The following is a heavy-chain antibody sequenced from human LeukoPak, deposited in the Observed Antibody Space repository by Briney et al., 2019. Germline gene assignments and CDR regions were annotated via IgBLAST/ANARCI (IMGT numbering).Heavy chain of an antibody. Sequence: PSETLSLTCTVSGGSISSYYWSWIRQPAGKGLEWIGRIYTSGSTNYNPSLKSRVTMSVDTSKNQFSLKLSSVTAADTAVYYCAREPTVTTYLSWFDPWGQGTLVTVSS. CDR3: AREPTVTTYLSWFDP. CDR2: IYTSGST. CDR1: GGSISSYY. J-gene: IGHJ5*02. V-gene: IGHV4-4*07. D-gene: IGHD4-17*01.